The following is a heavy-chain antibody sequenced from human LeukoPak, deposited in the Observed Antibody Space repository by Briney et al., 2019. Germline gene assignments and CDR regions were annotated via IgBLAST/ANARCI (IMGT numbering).Heavy chain of an antibody. CDR2: IMPLFGTA. J-gene: IGHJ4*02. CDR3: AREYCSGGSCYPLHPYFDY. Sequence: SVKVSCKTSGGTFNNSAISWVRQAPGQGLEWVGGIMPLFGTAAYAQKFQGRVTITKDESTRTVYLELTSLTSDDTAVYYCAREYCSGGSCYPLHPYFDYWGQGTLVTVSS. D-gene: IGHD2-15*01. CDR1: GGTFNNSA. V-gene: IGHV1-69*05.